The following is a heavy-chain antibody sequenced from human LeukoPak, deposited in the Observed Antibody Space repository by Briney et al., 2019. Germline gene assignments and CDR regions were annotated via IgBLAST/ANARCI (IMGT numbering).Heavy chain of an antibody. V-gene: IGHV4-4*07. D-gene: IGHD6-19*01. CDR2: IHTSGST. CDR1: GDSISSFY. Sequence: KPSETLSLTCTVSGDSISSFYWTWIRQSAGEGLEWIGRIHTSGSTNYSPSLKSRVTMSIDTSKTQFSLKVNSVTAADTGVYYCARAPEFSSGWLLDYWGQGSLVTVSS. J-gene: IGHJ4*02. CDR3: ARAPEFSSGWLLDY.